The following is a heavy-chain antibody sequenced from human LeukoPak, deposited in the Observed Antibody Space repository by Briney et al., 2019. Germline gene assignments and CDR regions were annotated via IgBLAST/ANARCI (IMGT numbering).Heavy chain of an antibody. J-gene: IGHJ4*02. CDR3: ARDSRIAVALDFDY. CDR2: FDPEDGET. D-gene: IGHD6-19*01. CDR1: GYTLTELS. Sequence: ASVKVSCKVSGYTLTELSMHWVRQAPGKGLEWMGGFDPEDGETIYAQKFQGRVTMTEDTSTDTAYMELSSLRSEDTAVYYCARDSRIAVALDFDYWGQGTLVTVSS. V-gene: IGHV1-24*01.